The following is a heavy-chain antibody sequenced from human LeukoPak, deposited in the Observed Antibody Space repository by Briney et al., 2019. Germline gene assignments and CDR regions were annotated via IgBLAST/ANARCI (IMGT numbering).Heavy chain of an antibody. Sequence: GGSLRLSCSASGFTFSSYAIHWVRQAPRKGLEYVSAISSNGGSTNYADSVKGRFTISRDNSKNTLYLQMSSLSAEETAVYYCVKEASSSWYGNWFDPWGQGTLVTVSS. D-gene: IGHD6-13*01. CDR3: VKEASSSWYGNWFDP. CDR1: GFTFSSYA. J-gene: IGHJ5*02. V-gene: IGHV3-64D*06. CDR2: ISSNGGST.